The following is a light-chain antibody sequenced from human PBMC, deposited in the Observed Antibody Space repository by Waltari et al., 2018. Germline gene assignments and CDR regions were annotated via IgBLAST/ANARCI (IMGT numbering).Light chain of an antibody. J-gene: IGLJ3*02. CDR3: YSTDFSGHDRV. CDR2: EDI. CDR1: ALSKKY. V-gene: IGLV3-10*01. Sequence: SYELTQPPSVSVSPGQTARITCSGDALSKKYAYWYQQKSGQAPVLVIYEDIKRPTGIPERFSGSSSGTTAILTISGAHVDDEADYYCYSTDFSGHDRVFGGGTKLTIL.